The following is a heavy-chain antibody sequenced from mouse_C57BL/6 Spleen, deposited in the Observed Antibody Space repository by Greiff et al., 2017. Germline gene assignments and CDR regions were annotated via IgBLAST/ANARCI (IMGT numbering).Heavy chain of an antibody. Sequence: VKLMESGPELVKPGDSVKISCKASGYAFSSSWMNWVKQRPGKGLEWIGRIYPGDGDTNYNGKFKGKATLTADKSSSTAYMQLSSLTSEDSAVYFCARRGNYSFAYWGQGTLVTVSA. CDR3: ARRGNYSFAY. CDR2: IYPGDGDT. V-gene: IGHV1-82*01. J-gene: IGHJ3*01. CDR1: GYAFSSSW. D-gene: IGHD2-1*01.